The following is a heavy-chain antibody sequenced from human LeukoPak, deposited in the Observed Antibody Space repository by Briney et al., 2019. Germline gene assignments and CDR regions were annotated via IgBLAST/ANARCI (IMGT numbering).Heavy chain of an antibody. CDR3: ARVDGSGAFAP. J-gene: IGHJ5*02. CDR1: GDSISSGFYF. D-gene: IGHD3-10*01. V-gene: IGHV4-61*01. Sequence: SETLSLTCTVSGDSISSGFYFWGWIRQPPGKGLEWIGYIYYSGSTNYNPSLKSRVTISVDTSKNQFSLKLSSVTAADTAVYYCARVDGSGAFAPWGQGTLVTVSS. CDR2: IYYSGST.